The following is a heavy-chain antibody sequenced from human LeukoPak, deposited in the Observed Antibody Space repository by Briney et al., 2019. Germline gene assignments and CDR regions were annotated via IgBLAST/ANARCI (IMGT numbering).Heavy chain of an antibody. D-gene: IGHD1-26*01. Sequence: GASVKVSCKASGGTFSSYAISWVRQAPGQGLEWMGRIIPILGIANYAQKFQGRVTITADKSTSTAYMELSSLRSEDTAVYYCARDPGTRAIVGATDYWGQGTLVTVSS. J-gene: IGHJ4*02. V-gene: IGHV1-69*04. CDR3: ARDPGTRAIVGATDY. CDR1: GGTFSSYA. CDR2: IIPILGIA.